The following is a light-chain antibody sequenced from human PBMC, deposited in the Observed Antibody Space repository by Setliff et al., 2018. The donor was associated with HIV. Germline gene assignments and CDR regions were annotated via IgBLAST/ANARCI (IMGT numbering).Light chain of an antibody. CDR1: SSDVGDYDF. J-gene: IGLJ1*01. CDR3: NSYTGSSTGYV. CDR2: EVS. Sequence: QSALTQPASVSGSPGPSITISCTGTSSDVGDYDFVSWFQQHPGKAPKLMIYEVSNRPSGVSNRFSGSKSGNTASLTISGLQAEDEADYYCNSYTGSSTGYVFGTGTKVTVL. V-gene: IGLV2-14*01.